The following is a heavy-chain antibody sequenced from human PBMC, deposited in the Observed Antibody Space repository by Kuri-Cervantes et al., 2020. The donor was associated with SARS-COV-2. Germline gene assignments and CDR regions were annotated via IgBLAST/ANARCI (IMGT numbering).Heavy chain of an antibody. V-gene: IGHV1-69*05. CDR1: GGTFSSYA. J-gene: IGHJ4*02. CDR3: ARGGKNWNYYFDY. CDR2: IIPIFGTA. D-gene: IGHD1-1*01. Sequence: SVKVSCKASGGTFSSYAISWVRQAPGQGLEWMGGIIPIFGTANYAQKFQGRVTMTRDTSISTAYMELSRLRSDDTVVYYCARGGKNWNYYFDYWGQGTLVTVSS.